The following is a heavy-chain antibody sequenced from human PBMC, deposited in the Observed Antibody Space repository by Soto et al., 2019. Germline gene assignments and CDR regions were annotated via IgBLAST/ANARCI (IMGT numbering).Heavy chain of an antibody. D-gene: IGHD3-10*01. CDR3: ARDPDGIIDFDY. CDR2: ITSDSSTR. J-gene: IGHJ4*02. Sequence: EVQLVESGGGLLQPGGSLRLSCAVSGFTFSSFGMNWVRQAPGQGLEWISYITSDSSTRHYADFVKGRFTISRDNAKNSLYLQMNSLRDEDTAVYFCARDPDGIIDFDYWGQGTQVTVSS. CDR1: GFTFSSFG. V-gene: IGHV3-48*02.